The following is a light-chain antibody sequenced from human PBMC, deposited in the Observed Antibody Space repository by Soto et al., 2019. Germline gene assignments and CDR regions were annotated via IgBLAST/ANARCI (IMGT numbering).Light chain of an antibody. CDR3: QQYYDWPSH. CDR1: QSVRRN. J-gene: IGKJ2*01. Sequence: EIVMTQSPGTLSVSPGERATLSCRASQSVRRNLAWYQQKPGQAPRLLIYGASTRATAIPARFGGSGSGTEFTLTISSLQSEDAADYYFQQYYDWPSHFGHGTKLEIK. CDR2: GAS. V-gene: IGKV3-15*01.